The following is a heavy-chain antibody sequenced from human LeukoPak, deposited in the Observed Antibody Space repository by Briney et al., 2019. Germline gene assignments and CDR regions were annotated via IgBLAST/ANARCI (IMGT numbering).Heavy chain of an antibody. Sequence: GGSLRLSCAASGFTFSSYSMNWVRQAPGKGLEWVSSISSSSSYIYYADSVKGRFTISRDNAKNSLYLQMNSLRVDDTAIYYCARGPRDPTEYCSRGTCSPTYEVWGQGTLVTVSS. CDR1: GFTFSSYS. CDR3: ARGPRDPTEYCSRGTCSPTYEV. CDR2: ISSSSSYI. V-gene: IGHV3-21*01. D-gene: IGHD2-15*01. J-gene: IGHJ4*02.